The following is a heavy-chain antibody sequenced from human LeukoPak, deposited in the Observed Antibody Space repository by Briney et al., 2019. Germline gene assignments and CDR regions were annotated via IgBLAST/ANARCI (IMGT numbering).Heavy chain of an antibody. CDR3: ARESYFTLYDRDYGTLTGYNALDV. J-gene: IGHJ6*02. CDR2: ISYDGNNQ. CDR1: GFIFSTYS. Sequence: GGSLRLSCAASGFIFSTYSMHWVRQAPGKGLEWVAVISYDGNNQYYADSVEGRFTISRDNSKNTLYVQMSSLRAEDTAVYYCARESYFTLYDRDYGTLTGYNALDVWGQGTTVTVSS. V-gene: IGHV3-30*04. D-gene: IGHD4-17*01.